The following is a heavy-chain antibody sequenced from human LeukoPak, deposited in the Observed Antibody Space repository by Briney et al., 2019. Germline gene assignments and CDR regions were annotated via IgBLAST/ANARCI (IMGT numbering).Heavy chain of an antibody. CDR1: GFTFSSYS. D-gene: IGHD4-11*01. J-gene: IGHJ1*01. Sequence: PGGSLRLSCAASGFTFSSYSMNWVRQAPGKGLEWVSYISSSSTIYYADSVKGRFTISRDNAKNSLYLQMNSLRAEDTAVYYCARDLRPFMTTVTTQGYWGQGTLVTVSS. CDR2: ISSSSTI. V-gene: IGHV3-48*04. CDR3: ARDLRPFMTTVTTQGY.